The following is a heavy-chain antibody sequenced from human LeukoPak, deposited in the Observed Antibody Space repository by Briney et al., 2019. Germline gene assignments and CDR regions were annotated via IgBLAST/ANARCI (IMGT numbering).Heavy chain of an antibody. CDR1: GGSISSYY. J-gene: IGHJ4*02. V-gene: IGHV4-59*08. D-gene: IGHD3-10*01. CDR3: ARHRGDRIHGFNY. CDR2: IYYSGST. Sequence: PSETLSLTCTVSGGSISSYYWSWIRQPPGKGLEWIGYIYYSGSTNYNPSLKSRVTISVDTSKNQFSLKLSSVTAADTAVYYCARHRGDRIHGFNYWGQGTLVTVSS.